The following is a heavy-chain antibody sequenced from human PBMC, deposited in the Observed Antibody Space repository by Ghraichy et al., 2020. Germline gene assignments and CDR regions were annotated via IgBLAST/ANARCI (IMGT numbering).Heavy chain of an antibody. D-gene: IGHD5-24*01. CDR3: ARWRWLQLRYYYYGMDV. Sequence: SETLSLTCAVYGGSFSGYYWSWIRQPPGKGLEWIGEINHSGSTNYNPSLKSRVTISVDTSKNQFSLKLSSVTAADTAVYYCARWRWLQLRYYYYGMDVWGQGTTVTVSS. J-gene: IGHJ6*02. CDR1: GGSFSGYY. V-gene: IGHV4-34*01. CDR2: INHSGST.